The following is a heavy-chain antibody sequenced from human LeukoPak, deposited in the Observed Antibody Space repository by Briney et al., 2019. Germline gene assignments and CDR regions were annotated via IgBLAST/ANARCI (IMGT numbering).Heavy chain of an antibody. CDR3: ARAGCSGGSCYSGAIDY. CDR2: INHSGST. CDR1: GGSISSHY. J-gene: IGHJ4*02. D-gene: IGHD2-15*01. Sequence: PSETLSLTCTVSGGSISSHYWSWIRQPPGKGLEWIGEINHSGSTNYNPSLKSRVTISVDTSKNQFSLKLSSVTAADTAVYYCARAGCSGGSCYSGAIDYWGQGTLVTVSS. V-gene: IGHV4-34*01.